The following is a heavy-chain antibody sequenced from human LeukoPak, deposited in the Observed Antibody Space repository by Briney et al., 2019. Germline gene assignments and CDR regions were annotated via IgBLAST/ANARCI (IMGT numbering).Heavy chain of an antibody. Sequence: GGSLRLSCAASGYTFSSYAMSWVRQAPGKGLEWVSAISGSGGSTYYADSVKGRFTISRDNSKNTLYLQMNSLRAEDTAVYYCATRGYSSSWYNFDYWGQGTLVTVSS. CDR1: GYTFSSYA. CDR3: ATRGYSSSWYNFDY. J-gene: IGHJ4*02. V-gene: IGHV3-23*01. CDR2: ISGSGGST. D-gene: IGHD6-13*01.